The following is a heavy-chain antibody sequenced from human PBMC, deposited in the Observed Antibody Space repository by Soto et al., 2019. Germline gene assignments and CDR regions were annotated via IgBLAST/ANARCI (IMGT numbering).Heavy chain of an antibody. CDR2: IYHSGST. CDR3: ASGNRDFLEWSSGRNYYYYGMDV. V-gene: IGHV4-4*02. D-gene: IGHD3-3*01. J-gene: IGHJ6*02. CDR1: GGSISSSNW. Sequence: SETLSLTCAVSGGSISSSNWWSWVRQPPGKGLEWIGEIYHSGSTNYNPSLKSRVTISVDKSKNQFCLKLSSVTAADTAVYYCASGNRDFLEWSSGRNYYYYGMDVWGQGTTVTVS.